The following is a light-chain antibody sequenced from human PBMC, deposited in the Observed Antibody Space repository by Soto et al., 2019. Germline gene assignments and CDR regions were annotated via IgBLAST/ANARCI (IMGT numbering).Light chain of an antibody. Sequence: EIVLTQSPGTLSLSPGERATLSCRASPSVSSSYLAWYQQKPGQAPRLLIYVASSRVTGIPDRSSGSGSGTYFTITISRLEPDDFAVYSCEQYGNSPPYTFGQGTKVEIK. J-gene: IGKJ2*01. CDR2: VAS. CDR3: EQYGNSPPYT. V-gene: IGKV3-20*01. CDR1: PSVSSSY.